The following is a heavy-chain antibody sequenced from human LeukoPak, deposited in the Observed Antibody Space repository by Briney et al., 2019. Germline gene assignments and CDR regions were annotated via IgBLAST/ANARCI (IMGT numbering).Heavy chain of an antibody. CDR2: ISHDGSNK. CDR1: GFTFSSYA. J-gene: IGHJ6*02. D-gene: IGHD1-1*01. V-gene: IGHV3-30-3*01. Sequence: GGSLRLSCAASGFTFSSYAMHWVRQAPGKGLEWVAVISHDGSNKYYADSVKGRFTISRDNSKNTLYLQMNSLRAEDTAVYYCARAKSARHWYYGMDVWGQGTTVTVSS. CDR3: ARAKSARHWYYGMDV.